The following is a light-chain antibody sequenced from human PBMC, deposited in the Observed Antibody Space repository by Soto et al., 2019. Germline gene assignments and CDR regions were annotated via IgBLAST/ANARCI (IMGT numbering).Light chain of an antibody. V-gene: IGKV3-20*01. Sequence: EILLTQSPDILSLSPGERATLSCRASQSISKTYVAWYQQRPGQAPKLLISGASGWAIGIPDRFEASGSGTDFSLTISNIGPEDCAVYYCQQFSASPYTFGQGTRLDI. CDR1: QSISKTY. CDR3: QQFSASPYT. J-gene: IGKJ2*01. CDR2: GAS.